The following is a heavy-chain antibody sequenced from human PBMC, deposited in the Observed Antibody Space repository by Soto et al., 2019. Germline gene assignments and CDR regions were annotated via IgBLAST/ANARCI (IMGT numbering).Heavy chain of an antibody. Sequence: EVQLVESGGGLVQPGGSLRLSCAASGFTFSTHWMHWVRQAPGKGLVWVSRINGDGSQTTYADSVKGRFTISRDNSKNTLYLQMNSLRAEDTAVYYCAKEGDSSGWYWFDPWGQGTLVTVSS. CDR3: AKEGDSSGWYWFDP. CDR1: GFTFSTHW. J-gene: IGHJ5*02. D-gene: IGHD6-19*01. CDR2: INGDGSQT. V-gene: IGHV3-74*01.